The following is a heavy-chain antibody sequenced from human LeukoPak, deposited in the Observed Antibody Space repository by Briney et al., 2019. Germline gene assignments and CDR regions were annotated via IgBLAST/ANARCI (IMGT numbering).Heavy chain of an antibody. CDR3: ARDRTRYYYYSYMDV. Sequence: ASVKVSCNASGYTCTSFGISWVRQAPGQGLEWMGWISAYNGNTNYAQKLQSRVTMTTDTSTSTPYMEMRRPVSDDTAVYYCARDRTRYYYYSYMDVWGKGTAVTISS. V-gene: IGHV1-18*01. D-gene: IGHD1-14*01. CDR2: ISAYNGNT. CDR1: GYTCTSFG. J-gene: IGHJ6*03.